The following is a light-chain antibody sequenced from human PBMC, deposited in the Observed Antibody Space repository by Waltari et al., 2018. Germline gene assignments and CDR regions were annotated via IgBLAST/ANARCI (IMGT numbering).Light chain of an antibody. CDR1: IVGSKS. CDR2: YDS. CDR3: LVWHSTIDHQGV. Sequence: SYVVTQSPSVSVAPGETPRITCGGDIVGSKSLYLYQQRPGKAPVLVISYDSDRPSGSPERFSGSNTGNTATLTISWVEAEDEADYYCLVWHSTIDHQGVFGGGTKLTVL. J-gene: IGLJ2*01. V-gene: IGLV3-21*04.